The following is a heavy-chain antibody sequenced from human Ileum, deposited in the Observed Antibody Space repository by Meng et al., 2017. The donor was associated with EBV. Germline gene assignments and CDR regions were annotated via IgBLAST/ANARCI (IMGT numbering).Heavy chain of an antibody. V-gene: IGHV3-23*04. J-gene: IGHJ5*02. CDR2: ISGSGSDT. Sequence: EVGLVGSGGGLVTPGGSLRLSCAASGFIFANDAMSWVRQAPGKGLEWVSAISGSGSDTFYADSVKGRFTISRDNSKNTLFLQMNSLRAEDTAVYYCARKRSWGQGTLVTVSS. CDR1: GFIFANDA. CDR3: ARKRS.